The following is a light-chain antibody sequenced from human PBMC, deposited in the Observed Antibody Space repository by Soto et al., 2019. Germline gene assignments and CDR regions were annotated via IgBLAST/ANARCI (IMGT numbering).Light chain of an antibody. CDR1: QSVLYSSNNKNY. V-gene: IGKV4-1*01. CDR2: WAS. Sequence: DVVMTQSPDSLAVSLGEGATIDCKSSQSVLYSSNNKNYLAWYQQKPGQSPKLLIYWASIRESGVPDRFSGSGSGTDFTLTISSLQAEYVAVYFCLQYLHTPRTFGQGTKLEIK. CDR3: LQYLHTPRT. J-gene: IGKJ2*01.